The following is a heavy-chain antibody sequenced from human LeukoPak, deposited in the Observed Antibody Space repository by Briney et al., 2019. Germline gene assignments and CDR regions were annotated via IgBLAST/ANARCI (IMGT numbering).Heavy chain of an antibody. D-gene: IGHD1-26*01. CDR3: AKDTRGSPTRAFDP. CDR2: ISGSGGST. J-gene: IGHJ5*02. V-gene: IGHV3-23*01. Sequence: PGGSLRLSCAASGFTFSSYAMTWVRQAPGKGLEWVSSISGSGGSTYYADSVEGRFTISRDSSTNTLYLQMNSLRAEDTAVYYCAKDTRGSPTRAFDPWGQGTLVTVSS. CDR1: GFTFSSYA.